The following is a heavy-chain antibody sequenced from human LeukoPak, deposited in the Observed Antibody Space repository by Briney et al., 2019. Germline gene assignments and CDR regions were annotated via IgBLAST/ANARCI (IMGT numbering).Heavy chain of an antibody. D-gene: IGHD6-13*01. CDR1: GGSFSGYY. CDR3: ARGSSSSWYAYFQH. J-gene: IGHJ1*01. CDR2: INHSGST. V-gene: IGHV4-34*01. Sequence: SETLSLTCAVYGGSFSGYYWSWIRQPPGKGLEWIGEINHSGSTNYNPSLKSRVTISVDTSKNQFSLKLSSVTAADTAVYYCARGSSSSWYAYFQHWGQGTPVTVSS.